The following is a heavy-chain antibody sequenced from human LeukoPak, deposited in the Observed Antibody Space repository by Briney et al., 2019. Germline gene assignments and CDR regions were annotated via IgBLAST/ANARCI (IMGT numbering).Heavy chain of an antibody. Sequence: GGSLRLSCVASGFTFSSYAMSWVRQAPGKGLEWVSSISGSGGVTYYADSVKGRFTISRDNSKNTLYLQMNSLKGDDTAVYYCAKDSAFYYIDVWGKGTTVIISS. CDR3: AKDSAFYYIDV. D-gene: IGHD3-10*01. J-gene: IGHJ6*03. V-gene: IGHV3-23*01. CDR2: ISGSGGVT. CDR1: GFTFSSYA.